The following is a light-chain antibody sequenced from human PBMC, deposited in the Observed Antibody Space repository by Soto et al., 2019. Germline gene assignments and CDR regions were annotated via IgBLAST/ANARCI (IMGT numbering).Light chain of an antibody. CDR1: QSINNW. V-gene: IGKV1-5*03. CDR3: QQYKSFSLT. Sequence: DIQMTHSPSTLSASVGDRVTITCRASQSINNWLAWYQQKPGKAPKLLIYKTSDLESGVPSRFSGSGSGTEFSLTISSLQPDDFATYYCQQYKSFSLTFGGGTRVEVK. CDR2: KTS. J-gene: IGKJ4*01.